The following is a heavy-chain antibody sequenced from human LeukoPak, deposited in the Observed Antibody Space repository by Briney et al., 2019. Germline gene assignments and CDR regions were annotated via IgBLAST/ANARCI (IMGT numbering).Heavy chain of an antibody. CDR2: INPNSGGT. D-gene: IGHD2-15*01. V-gene: IGHV1-2*02. Sequence: ASVKVSCKASGVTFSSYAISWVRQAPGQGLEWMGWINPNSGGTNYAQKFQGRVTMTRDTSISTAYMELSRLRSDDTAVYYCARARTYCSGGSCYSPGVWFDPWGQGTLVTVSS. CDR1: GVTFSSYA. CDR3: ARARTYCSGGSCYSPGVWFDP. J-gene: IGHJ5*02.